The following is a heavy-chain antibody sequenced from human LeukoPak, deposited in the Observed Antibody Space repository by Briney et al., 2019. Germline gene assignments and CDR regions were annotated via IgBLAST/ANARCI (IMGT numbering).Heavy chain of an antibody. CDR2: IYNSGST. CDR1: GGSISSYY. CDR3: ARDQGYSYGHFDY. Sequence: SETLSLTCTVSGGSISSYYWSWIRQPPGKGLEWIGYIYNSGSTNYNPSLKSRVTISIDTSKNQFSLKLGSVTAADTAVYYCARDQGYSYGHFDYWGQGTLVTVSS. D-gene: IGHD5-18*01. V-gene: IGHV4-59*01. J-gene: IGHJ4*02.